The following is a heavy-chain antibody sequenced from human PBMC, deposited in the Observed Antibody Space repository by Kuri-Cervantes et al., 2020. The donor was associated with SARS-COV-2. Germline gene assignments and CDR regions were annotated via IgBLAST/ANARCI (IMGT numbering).Heavy chain of an antibody. CDR2: VYYTGSA. D-gene: IGHD1-1*01. J-gene: IGHJ6*02. V-gene: IGHV4-39*07. CDR3: ARGTSETWYGLDV. Sequence: SETLSLTCSVSGDSVSSKTYYWGWIRQSPGKGLEWIGSVYYTGSAYYNPPLKSRATLSVDTSKNQVSLKLSSLTAADTAVYYCARGTSETWYGLDVWGQGTTVTVSS. CDR1: GDSVSSKTYY.